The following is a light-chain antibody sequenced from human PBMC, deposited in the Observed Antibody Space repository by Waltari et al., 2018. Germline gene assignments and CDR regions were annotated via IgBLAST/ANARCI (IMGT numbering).Light chain of an antibody. V-gene: IGLV2-14*01. CDR3: CSCSYTPTTTVI. J-gene: IGLJ2*01. Sequence: QSALTQPASVSGSPGPSITISCPGTNSDVGAYDYVSWYQHHPGQAPKLIIYEVTNRPSGVSNRFSGSKSDNTASLTISGLQAEDEAEYYCCSCSYTPTTTVIFGGGTKLTVL. CDR2: EVT. CDR1: NSDVGAYDY.